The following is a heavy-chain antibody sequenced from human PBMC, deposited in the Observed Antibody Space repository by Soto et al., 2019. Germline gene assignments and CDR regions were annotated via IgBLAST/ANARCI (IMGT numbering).Heavy chain of an antibody. CDR3: ARRPITAAGSGRYFDY. J-gene: IGHJ4*02. CDR1: GYSFTSYW. D-gene: IGHD6-13*01. Sequence: GESLKISCKGSGYSFTSYWIGWVRQMPGKGLEWMGIIYPGDSDTRYSPSFQGQVTISADKSISTAYLQWSSLKASDTAMYYCARRPITAAGSGRYFDYWGQGTLVTVYS. V-gene: IGHV5-51*01. CDR2: IYPGDSDT.